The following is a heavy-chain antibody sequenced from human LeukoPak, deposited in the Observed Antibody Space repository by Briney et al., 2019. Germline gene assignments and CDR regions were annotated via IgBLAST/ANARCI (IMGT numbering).Heavy chain of an antibody. D-gene: IGHD3-10*01. Sequence: SQTLSLTCAISGDSVSSNSAAWNWIRQSPSRGLEWLGRTYYRSKWYNDYAVSVKSRITFNPDTSKNQFSLKLSSVTAADTAVYYCARHSTKKVWFGELLGPPIDYWGQGTLVTVSS. CDR1: GDSVSSNSAA. J-gene: IGHJ4*02. CDR2: TYYRSKWYN. V-gene: IGHV6-1*01. CDR3: ARHSTKKVWFGELLGPPIDY.